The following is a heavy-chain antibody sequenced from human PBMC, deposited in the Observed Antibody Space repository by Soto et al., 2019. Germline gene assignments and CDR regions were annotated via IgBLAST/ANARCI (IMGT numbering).Heavy chain of an antibody. Sequence: QVQLVQSGAEVKKPGSSVKVSCRASGGTFSSYTISWVRQAPGQGLEWMGGIIPMFGTTRYAQKFQGRVTITADKSTNTACMELSSLRSEDTAVYYCARGGDGYNQAYKYYFDYWGQGTLVTVSS. CDR2: IIPMFGTT. CDR3: ARGGDGYNQAYKYYFDY. D-gene: IGHD5-12*01. J-gene: IGHJ4*02. CDR1: GGTFSSYT. V-gene: IGHV1-69*06.